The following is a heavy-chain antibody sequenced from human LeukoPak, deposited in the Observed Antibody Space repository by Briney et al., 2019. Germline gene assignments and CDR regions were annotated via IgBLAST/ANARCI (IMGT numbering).Heavy chain of an antibody. CDR2: ISGSGGST. J-gene: IGHJ4*02. CDR3: AKPFYSSGWYGGDY. CDR1: GFTFSSYA. Sequence: GGSLRLSCAASGFTFSSYAMSWVRQAPGKGLEWVSAISGSGGSTYYADSVKGRFTISRDNSKNTLYLQMNSLRAEDTAVYYCAKPFYSSGWYGGDYWGQGTLVTVSS. D-gene: IGHD6-19*01. V-gene: IGHV3-23*01.